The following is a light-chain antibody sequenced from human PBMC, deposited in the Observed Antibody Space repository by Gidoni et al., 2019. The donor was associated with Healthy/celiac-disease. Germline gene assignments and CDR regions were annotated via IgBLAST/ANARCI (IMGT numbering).Light chain of an antibody. CDR1: QDINNY. CDR3: QQYDNLPSST. J-gene: IGKJ1*01. CDR2: DAS. V-gene: IGKV1-33*01. Sequence: DIQMTQSPSSLSASVGDRVTITCQASQDINNYLNWYQQKPGKAPKLLIYDASNLETGVPSRFSGSGSGTDFTLTISNLQPEDIATYFCQQYDNLPSSTFGQGTKVEIK.